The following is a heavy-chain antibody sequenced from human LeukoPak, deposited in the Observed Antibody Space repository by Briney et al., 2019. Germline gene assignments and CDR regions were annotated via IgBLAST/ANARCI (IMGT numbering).Heavy chain of an antibody. CDR3: AKDFIPLYTTLYFFDY. D-gene: IGHD3-16*01. J-gene: IGHJ4*02. CDR1: GFTFSSYG. V-gene: IGHV3-30*02. Sequence: GGSLRLSCAASGFTFSSYGMHWVRQAPGKGLEWVAFIRYDGSHKYYADSVKGRFTISRDNSKNTLYLQMNSLRVEDTAVYYCAKDFIPLYTTLYFFDYWGQGALVTVSS. CDR2: IRYDGSHK.